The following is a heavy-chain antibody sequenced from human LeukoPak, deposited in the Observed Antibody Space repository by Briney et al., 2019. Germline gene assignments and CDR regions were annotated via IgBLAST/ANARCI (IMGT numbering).Heavy chain of an antibody. Sequence: SETLSLTCLVSGGSISSYHWSWIRQPPGKGLEWIGYIYSSGSTNYNPSLKSRVTISVDTSKNQVSLNLRSVTAADTAVYYCARWHSGSYFDYWGQGTLVIVSS. V-gene: IGHV4-59*01. CDR3: ARWHSGSYFDY. J-gene: IGHJ4*02. D-gene: IGHD1-26*01. CDR1: GGSISSYH. CDR2: IYSSGST.